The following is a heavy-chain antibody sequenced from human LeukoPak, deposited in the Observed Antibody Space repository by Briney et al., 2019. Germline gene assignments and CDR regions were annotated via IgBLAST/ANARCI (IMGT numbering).Heavy chain of an antibody. J-gene: IGHJ3*02. Sequence: ASVKVSCKASGYTFTSYGISLVRQAPGQALEWMGWISAYNGNTKYAQKLQGRVTMTTDTSTSTAYMELRSLRSDDTAVYYCARDPCSGGSCHDAFDIWGQGTMVTVSS. CDR2: ISAYNGNT. D-gene: IGHD2-15*01. V-gene: IGHV1-18*01. CDR1: GYTFTSYG. CDR3: ARDPCSGGSCHDAFDI.